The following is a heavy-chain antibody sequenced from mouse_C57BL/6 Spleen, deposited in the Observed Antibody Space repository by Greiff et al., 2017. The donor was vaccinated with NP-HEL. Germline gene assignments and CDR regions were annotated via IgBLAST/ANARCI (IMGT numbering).Heavy chain of an antibody. CDR3: ARMLLRPYYFDY. D-gene: IGHD1-2*01. CDR2: IDPSDSYT. Sequence: QVQLQQPGAELVMPGASVKLSCKASGYTFTSYWMHWVKQRPGQGLEWIGEIDPSDSYTNYNQKFKGKSTLTVDKSSSTAYMQLSSLTSEDSAVYYCARMLLRPYYFDYWGQGTTLTVSS. CDR1: GYTFTSYW. J-gene: IGHJ2*01. V-gene: IGHV1-69*01.